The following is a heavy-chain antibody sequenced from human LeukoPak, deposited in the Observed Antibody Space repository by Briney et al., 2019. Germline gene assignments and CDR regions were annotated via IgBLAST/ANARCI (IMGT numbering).Heavy chain of an antibody. CDR2: ISGSGGST. J-gene: IGHJ6*02. Sequence: QPGGSLRLSCEASGFTFSIFAMNWVRQAPGKGLEWVSAISGSGGSTYYADSVKGRFTISSDNSKNTLYLQMNSLRAEDTAVYYCAKSLYDSSGYYLGWGVADQHERVHTRPRSGSGYYYYYGMDVWGQGTTVTVSS. V-gene: IGHV3-23*01. D-gene: IGHD3-22*01. CDR1: GFTFSIFA. CDR3: AKSLYDSSGYYLGWGVADQHERVHTRPRSGSGYYYYYGMDV.